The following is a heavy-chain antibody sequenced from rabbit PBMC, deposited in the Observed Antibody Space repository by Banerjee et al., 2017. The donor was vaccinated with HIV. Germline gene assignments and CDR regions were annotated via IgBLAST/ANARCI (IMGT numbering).Heavy chain of an antibody. Sequence: QSLEESGGDLVKPGASLTLTCTASGFSFSSSYWICWVRQAPGKGLEWIACIYPGFGIRNYANSVKGRFTISSDNAQNTVFLQMTSLTASDTATYFCARERYAGYAGYGYHLWGQGTLVTVS. CDR2: IYPGFGIR. D-gene: IGHD7-1*01. V-gene: IGHV1S40*01. CDR3: ARERYAGYAGYGYHL. J-gene: IGHJ4*01. CDR1: GFSFSSSYW.